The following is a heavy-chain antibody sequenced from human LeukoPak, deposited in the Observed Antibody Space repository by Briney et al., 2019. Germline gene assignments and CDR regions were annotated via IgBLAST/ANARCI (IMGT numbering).Heavy chain of an antibody. CDR2: INPSGGST. V-gene: IGHV1-46*01. J-gene: IGHJ4*02. Sequence: ASVKVSCKASGGTFSSYAISWVRQAPGQGLEWMGIINPSGGSTSYAQKFQGRVTMTRDMSTSTVYMELSSLRSEDTAVYYCARETITMVRGVIITVRSFDYWGQGTLVTVSS. D-gene: IGHD3-10*01. CDR3: ARETITMVRGVIITVRSFDY. CDR1: GGTFSSYA.